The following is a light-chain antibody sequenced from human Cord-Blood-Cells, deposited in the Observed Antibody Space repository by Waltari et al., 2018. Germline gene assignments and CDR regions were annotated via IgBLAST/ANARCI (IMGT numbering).Light chain of an antibody. V-gene: IGLV2-14*01. CDR3: SSYTSSSTWV. J-gene: IGLJ3*02. CDR1: ISDVAGYNY. CDR2: DVS. Sequence: QSAPTQPASVSGSPGQSITISCTGTISDVAGYNYVSWYQQHPGKAPKLLIYDVSKRPSGVSNRFSGSKSGNTASLTISGLQAEDEADYYCSSYTSSSTWVFGGGTKLTVL.